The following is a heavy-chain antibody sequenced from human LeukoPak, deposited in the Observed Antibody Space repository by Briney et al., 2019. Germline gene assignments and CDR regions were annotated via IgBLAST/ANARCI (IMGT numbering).Heavy chain of an antibody. CDR3: ARDRNLSRGTRGCDY. V-gene: IGHV1-8*03. J-gene: IGHJ4*02. CDR1: GYTFTRYD. Sequence: ASVNVSCKASGYTFTRYDINWVRQATGQGLEWMGWMNPNSGNTGYAQKFQGRVTITRNTSISTAYMELSSLRSEDTAVYYCARDRNLSRGTRGCDYWGQGTLVTVSS. D-gene: IGHD2-2*01. CDR2: MNPNSGNT.